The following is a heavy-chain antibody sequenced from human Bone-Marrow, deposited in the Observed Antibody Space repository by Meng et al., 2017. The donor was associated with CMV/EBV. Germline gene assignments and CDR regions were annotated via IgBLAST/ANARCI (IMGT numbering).Heavy chain of an antibody. D-gene: IGHD3-10*01. CDR3: AKEDVPNTELLWFGELNYFDY. Sequence: GESLKISCAASGFTFSNAWMSWVRQAPGKGLEWVGRIKSKTDGGTTDYAAPVKGRFTISRDNSKNTLYLQMNSLRAEDTAVYYCAKEDVPNTELLWFGELNYFDYWGQGTLVTVSS. V-gene: IGHV3-15*01. CDR2: IKSKTDGGTT. CDR1: GFTFSNAW. J-gene: IGHJ4*02.